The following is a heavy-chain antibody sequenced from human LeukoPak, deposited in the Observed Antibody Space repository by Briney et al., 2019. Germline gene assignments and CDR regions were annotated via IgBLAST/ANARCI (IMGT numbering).Heavy chain of an antibody. Sequence: GASVTVSCKGSGCTFTSYGISWVRQAPGQGIEGMGWISAYNGKTNYAQKLQGRVTMTTDTSTSTAYMELRSLRSDDTAVYYCARDTTVYYDSSGYIDYWGQGTLVTVSS. CDR1: GCTFTSYG. CDR3: ARDTTVYYDSSGYIDY. J-gene: IGHJ4*02. D-gene: IGHD3-22*01. V-gene: IGHV1-18*01. CDR2: ISAYNGKT.